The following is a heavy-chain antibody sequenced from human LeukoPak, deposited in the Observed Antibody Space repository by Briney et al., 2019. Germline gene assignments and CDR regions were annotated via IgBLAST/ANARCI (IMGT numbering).Heavy chain of an antibody. D-gene: IGHD3-3*01. V-gene: IGHV4-61*02. J-gene: IGHJ4*02. Sequence: PSQTLSLTCTVSGGSISSDNYYWSWIRQPAEKGLEWIGRISTSGSTNYNPSLKSRVTISVDTSKNQFSLKVSSVTAADTAVYHCARMRTERTIFRGYFDYWGQGTLVTVSS. CDR1: GGSISSDNYY. CDR3: ARMRTERTIFRGYFDY. CDR2: ISTSGST.